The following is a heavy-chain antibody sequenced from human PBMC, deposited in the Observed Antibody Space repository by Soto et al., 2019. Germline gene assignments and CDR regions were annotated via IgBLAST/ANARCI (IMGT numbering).Heavy chain of an antibody. Sequence: QVQLVQSGAEVKKPGASVKVSCKASGYTFTSYGISWVRQAPGQGLEWMGWISAYNGNTNYAQKRQGRVTMTTDTSTSTAYMELRSLRSDDTAVYYCARFMTYYYDSSGYYASDWGQGTLVTVSS. CDR1: GYTFTSYG. J-gene: IGHJ4*02. CDR2: ISAYNGNT. CDR3: ARFMTYYYDSSGYYASD. D-gene: IGHD3-22*01. V-gene: IGHV1-18*01.